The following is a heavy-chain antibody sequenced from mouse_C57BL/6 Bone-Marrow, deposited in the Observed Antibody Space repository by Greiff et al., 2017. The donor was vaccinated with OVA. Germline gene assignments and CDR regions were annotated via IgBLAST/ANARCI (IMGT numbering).Heavy chain of an antibody. Sequence: EVQLQQSGAELVKPGASVKLSCTASGFNIKDYYMHWVKQRTEQGLEWIGRIDPEDGETKYAPKFQGKATITADTSSNTAYLQLSSLTSEDTAVYYCAPLSTTVVATEYGYYAMDYWGQGTSVTVSS. CDR3: APLSTTVVATEYGYYAMDY. V-gene: IGHV14-2*01. CDR2: IDPEDGET. D-gene: IGHD1-1*01. CDR1: GFNIKDYY. J-gene: IGHJ4*01.